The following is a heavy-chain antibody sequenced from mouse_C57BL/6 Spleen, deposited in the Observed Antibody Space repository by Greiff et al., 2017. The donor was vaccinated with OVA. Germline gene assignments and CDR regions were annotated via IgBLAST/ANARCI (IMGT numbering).Heavy chain of an antibody. CDR2: IYPGSGST. V-gene: IGHV1-55*01. D-gene: IGHD1-1*01. Sequence: QFQLQQPGAELVKPGASVKMSCKASGYTFTSYWITWVKQRPGQGLGWIGDIYPGSGSTNYNEKFKSKAKLTVDTSSSTAYMQLSSLTSEDSAVYYCARAVRTVVASDYAMDYWGQGTSVTVSS. J-gene: IGHJ4*01. CDR3: ARAVRTVVASDYAMDY. CDR1: GYTFTSYW.